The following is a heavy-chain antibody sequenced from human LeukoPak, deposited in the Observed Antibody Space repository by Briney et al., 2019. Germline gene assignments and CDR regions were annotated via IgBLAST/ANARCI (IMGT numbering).Heavy chain of an antibody. CDR3: ARKGIYYYDSSGYRIFDY. D-gene: IGHD3-22*01. V-gene: IGHV4-38-2*02. CDR1: GYSISSGYY. J-gene: IGHJ4*02. CDR2: IYHSGST. Sequence: TSETLSLTCTVSGYSISSGYYWGWIRQPPGKGLEWIGSIYHSGSTYYNPSLKSRVTISVDTSKNQFSLKLSSVTAADTAVYYCARKGIYYYDSSGYRIFDYWGQGTLVTVPS.